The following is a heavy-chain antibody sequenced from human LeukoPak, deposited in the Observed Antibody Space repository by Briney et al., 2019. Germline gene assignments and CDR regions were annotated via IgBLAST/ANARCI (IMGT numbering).Heavy chain of an antibody. V-gene: IGHV3-9*01. CDR1: GFTFDDYA. CDR2: ISWSSGSI. J-gene: IGHJ4*02. D-gene: IGHD3-22*01. Sequence: GRSLRLSCAASGFTFDDYAMHWVRQAPGKGLEWVSGISWSSGSIGYADSVKGRFSISRDNAKNSLYLQMNSLRAEDTALYYCAKELTYDSSGFDYWGQGTLVTVSS. CDR3: AKELTYDSSGFDY.